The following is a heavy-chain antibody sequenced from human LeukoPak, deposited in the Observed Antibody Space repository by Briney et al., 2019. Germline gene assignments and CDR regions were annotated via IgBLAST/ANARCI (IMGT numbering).Heavy chain of an antibody. CDR2: IYYSGST. J-gene: IGHJ4*02. Sequence: SETLSLTCTVSGGSISSYYWSWIRQPPGKGLEWIGYIYYSGSTNYNPSLKSRVTISVDTSKNQFSLKLSSVTAAATAVYYCARGLAATIAFDYWGQGTLVTVSS. CDR1: GGSISSYY. V-gene: IGHV4-59*01. D-gene: IGHD5-12*01. CDR3: ARGLAATIAFDY.